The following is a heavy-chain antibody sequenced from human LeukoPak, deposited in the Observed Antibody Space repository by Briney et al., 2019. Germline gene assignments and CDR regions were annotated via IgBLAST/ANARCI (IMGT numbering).Heavy chain of an antibody. CDR3: ARAGSTSSGPHAFEI. Sequence: ASVKVSCKASGYTFTGYYMHWVRQAPGQGLEWMGWINPNSGGTNYAQKFQGRVTMTRDTSISTAYMELSRLRSDDTAVYYCARAGSTSSGPHAFEIWGQGTMVTVSS. CDR1: GYTFTGYY. D-gene: IGHD2-2*01. CDR2: INPNSGGT. J-gene: IGHJ3*02. V-gene: IGHV1-2*02.